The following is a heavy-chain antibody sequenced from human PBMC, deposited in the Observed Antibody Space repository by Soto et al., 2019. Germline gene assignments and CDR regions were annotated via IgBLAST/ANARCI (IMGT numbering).Heavy chain of an antibody. CDR2: ISGSGGST. Sequence: GGSLRLSCAASGFTFSSYAMSWVRQAPGKGLEWVSAISGSGGSTYYADSVKGRFTISRDNSKNTLYLQMNSLRAEDTAVYYCAKVGYYDSSGYYTRDFDYWGQGTLVTVSS. CDR1: GFTFSSYA. J-gene: IGHJ4*02. D-gene: IGHD3-22*01. V-gene: IGHV3-23*01. CDR3: AKVGYYDSSGYYTRDFDY.